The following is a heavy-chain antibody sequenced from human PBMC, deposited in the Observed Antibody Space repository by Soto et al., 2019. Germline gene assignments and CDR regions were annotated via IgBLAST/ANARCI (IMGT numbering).Heavy chain of an antibody. CDR3: ARVGLGADDY. CDR1: GGIFSNFD. CDR2: IIPTLGTP. D-gene: IGHD6-19*01. Sequence: QVQLVQSGAEVKKPGSSVKVSCKASGGIFSNFDFNWMRQAPGQGLEWMGGIIPTLGTPHYAQKFLGRVTITADESTRTVYMEMSSLTVEDTAVYYCARVGLGADDYCGQGTLVIVSS. V-gene: IGHV1-69*01. J-gene: IGHJ4*02.